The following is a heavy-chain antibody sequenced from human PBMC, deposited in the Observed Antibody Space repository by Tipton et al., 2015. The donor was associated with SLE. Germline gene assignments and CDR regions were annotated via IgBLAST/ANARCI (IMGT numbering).Heavy chain of an antibody. CDR2: IIPMFGPP. Sequence: QLVQSGAEVKKPGSSVKVSCKTSGGTFSSYAINWVRQAPGQGLEWMGGIIPMFGPPNYAQTFQDRVTLSADESTSTAYMELSSLRSEDTAVYYCARGADYGAALEIWGQGTMVIVSS. CDR3: ARGADYGAALEI. D-gene: IGHD4-17*01. J-gene: IGHJ3*02. V-gene: IGHV1-69*01. CDR1: GGTFSSYA.